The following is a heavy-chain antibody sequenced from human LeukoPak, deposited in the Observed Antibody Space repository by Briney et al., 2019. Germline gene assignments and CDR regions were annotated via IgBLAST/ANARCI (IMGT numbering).Heavy chain of an antibody. CDR3: AKVSGIIKIWPQPFGDGMDV. CDR1: GFPFNNNV. V-gene: IGHV3-23*01. CDR2: ISAPGNKI. D-gene: IGHD3-10*01. J-gene: IGHJ6*02. Sequence: GGSLRLSCAASGFPFNNNVMSWVRRAPGKGLECVSAISAPGNKIYYADSVKGRFTISRDNSRNTLHLQMNSLRVEDTAIYYCAKVSGIIKIWPQPFGDGMDVWGQGTTVTVSS.